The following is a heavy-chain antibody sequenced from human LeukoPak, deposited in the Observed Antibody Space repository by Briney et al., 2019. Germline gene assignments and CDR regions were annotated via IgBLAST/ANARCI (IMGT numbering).Heavy chain of an antibody. CDR2: ISWNSGSI. V-gene: IGHV3-9*01. D-gene: IGHD2-2*01. CDR1: GFTFDDYA. J-gene: IGHJ6*02. CDR3: AKGGPCSSTSCYNYYYYYGMDV. Sequence: PGGSLRLSCAASGFTFDDYAMHWVRQAPGKGLERVSGISWNSGSIGYADSVKGRFTISRDDAKNSLYLQMNSLSAEDTALYYCAKGGPCSSTSCYNYYYYYGMDVWGQGTTVTVSS.